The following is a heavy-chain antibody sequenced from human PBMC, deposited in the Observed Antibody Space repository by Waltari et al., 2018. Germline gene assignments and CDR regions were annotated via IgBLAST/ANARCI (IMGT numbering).Heavy chain of an antibody. CDR3: AKDKRRWGSGSYSHFDY. J-gene: IGHJ4*02. Sequence: QVQLVESGGGVVQPGGSLRLSCAASGFTFSSYGMHWVRQAPGKGLEWVAFIRYDGSNKYYADSVKGRFTISRDNSKNTLYLQMNSLRAEDTAVYYCAKDKRRWGSGSYSHFDYWGQGTLVTVSS. V-gene: IGHV3-30*02. D-gene: IGHD3-10*01. CDR1: GFTFSSYG. CDR2: IRYDGSNK.